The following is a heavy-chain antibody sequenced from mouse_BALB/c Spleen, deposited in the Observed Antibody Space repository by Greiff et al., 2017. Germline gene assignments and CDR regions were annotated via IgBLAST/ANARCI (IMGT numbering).Heavy chain of an antibody. V-gene: IGHV2-4-1*01. CDR1: GFSLTSYG. CDR2: IWSGGST. J-gene: IGHJ4*01. D-gene: IGHD1-2*01. Sequence: VHLVESGPGLVQPSQSLSITCTVSGFSLTSYGVHWVRRSPGKGLEWLGVIWSGGSTDYNAAFISRLSISKDNSKSQVFFKMNSLQADDTAIYYCARLDTTATGAMDYWGQGTSVTVSS. CDR3: ARLDTTATGAMDY.